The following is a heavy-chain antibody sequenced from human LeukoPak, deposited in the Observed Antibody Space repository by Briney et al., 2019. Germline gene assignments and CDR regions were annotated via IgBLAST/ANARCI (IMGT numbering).Heavy chain of an antibody. CDR3: ATETGRLDY. J-gene: IGHJ4*02. CDR1: GGSFSGYY. Sequence: SETLSLTCAVYGGSFSGYYWSWIRQPPGKGLEWIGEINHSGSTNYNPSLKSRVTMSVDTSKNQFSLKLSSVTAADTAVYYCATETGRLDYWGQGTLVTVSS. V-gene: IGHV4-34*01. CDR2: INHSGST.